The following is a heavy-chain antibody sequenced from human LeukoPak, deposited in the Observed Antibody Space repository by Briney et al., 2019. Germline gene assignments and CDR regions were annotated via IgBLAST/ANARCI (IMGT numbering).Heavy chain of an antibody. Sequence: PGGSLRLSCAASGFTFSSYAMSWVRQAPGKGLEWVSAISGSGGSTYYADSVKGRFTISRDNSRNTLYLQMSSLRAEDTAVYYCAKGPTVTSNYYYYGMDVWGQGTTVTVSS. V-gene: IGHV3-23*01. J-gene: IGHJ6*02. CDR3: AKGPTVTSNYYYYGMDV. CDR2: ISGSGGST. CDR1: GFTFSSYA. D-gene: IGHD4-17*01.